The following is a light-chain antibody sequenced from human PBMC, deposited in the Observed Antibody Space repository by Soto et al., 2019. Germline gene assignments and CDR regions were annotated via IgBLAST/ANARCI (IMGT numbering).Light chain of an antibody. CDR1: QDIRKY. CDR2: GAS. Sequence: DIQMTQSPSSLSASVGDRVTITCQASQDIRKYLNWFQQKPGKAPKLLIYGASSLESGVPSRFSGSGSGTEFTLTISSLQPDDFATYYCQQYNSYWTFGQGTKVEIK. CDR3: QQYNSYWT. V-gene: IGKV1-16*01. J-gene: IGKJ1*01.